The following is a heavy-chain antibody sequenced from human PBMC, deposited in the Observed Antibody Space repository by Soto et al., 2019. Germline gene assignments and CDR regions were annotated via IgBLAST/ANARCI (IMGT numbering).Heavy chain of an antibody. CDR2: ISGSGDST. CDR3: AKRSSSLCFDY. D-gene: IGHD2-2*01. J-gene: IGHJ4*02. Sequence: SGGSLRLSCAASGFTFSSYAMNWVRQAPGKGLEWVSVISGSGDSTYYADSVKGQFTISRDNSKNTLYLQMNSLRAEDTAVYYCAKRSSSLCFDYWGQGTLVTVSS. V-gene: IGHV3-23*01. CDR1: GFTFSSYA.